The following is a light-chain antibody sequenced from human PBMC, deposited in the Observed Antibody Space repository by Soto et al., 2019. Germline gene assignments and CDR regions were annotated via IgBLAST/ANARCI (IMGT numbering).Light chain of an antibody. CDR2: GNS. CDR3: QSYDSSLSGWV. CDR1: SSNFGAGYD. Sequence: QSVLTQPPSVSGAPGQRVTVSCTGSSSNFGAGYDVHWYQQLPGTAPKLLIYGNSNRPSGVPDRFSGSKSGTSASLAITGLQAEDEADYYCQSYDSSLSGWVFGGRTKLTVL. V-gene: IGLV1-40*01. J-gene: IGLJ3*02.